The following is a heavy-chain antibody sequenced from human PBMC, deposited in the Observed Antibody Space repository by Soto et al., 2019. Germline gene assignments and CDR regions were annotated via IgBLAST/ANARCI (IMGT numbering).Heavy chain of an antibody. CDR2: IYYSGST. CDR1: GGSISSGDYY. CDR3: ARDAHPLIGDGSGSSAFDI. Sequence: SETLSLTCTVSGGSISSGDYYWSWIRQPPGKGLEWIGYIYYSGSTYYNPSLKGRVTISVDTSKNQFSLKLSSVTAADTAVYYCARDAHPLIGDGSGSSAFDIWGQGTMVTVSS. D-gene: IGHD3-10*01. V-gene: IGHV4-30-4*01. J-gene: IGHJ3*02.